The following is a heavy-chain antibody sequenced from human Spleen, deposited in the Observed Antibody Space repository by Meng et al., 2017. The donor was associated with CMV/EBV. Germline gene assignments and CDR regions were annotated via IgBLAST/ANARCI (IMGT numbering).Heavy chain of an antibody. D-gene: IGHD3-9*01. CDR1: GFTFSSYA. J-gene: IGHJ4*02. Sequence: GESLKISCAASGFTFSSYAMSWVRQAPGKGLEWVSAISGSGGSTYYADSVRGRFTISRDNSKKTVYLQMNSLRAEDTAVYYCAKVGLPLVPTYHFDSWGQGTLVTVSS. V-gene: IGHV3-23*01. CDR3: AKVGLPLVPTYHFDS. CDR2: ISGSGGST.